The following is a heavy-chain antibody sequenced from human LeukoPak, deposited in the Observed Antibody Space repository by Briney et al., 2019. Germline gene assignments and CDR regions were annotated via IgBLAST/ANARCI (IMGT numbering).Heavy chain of an antibody. J-gene: IGHJ4*02. Sequence: GGSLEISCKGSGYHFTSYWIGWVRQLPGKGLEWMGIIYPGDSDTRYSPSFQGQVTISADKSISTAYLQWSSLKASDTAMYYCATNPRRDGYRYFDYWGQGTLVTVSS. V-gene: IGHV5-51*01. CDR3: ATNPRRDGYRYFDY. D-gene: IGHD5-24*01. CDR2: IYPGDSDT. CDR1: GYHFTSYW.